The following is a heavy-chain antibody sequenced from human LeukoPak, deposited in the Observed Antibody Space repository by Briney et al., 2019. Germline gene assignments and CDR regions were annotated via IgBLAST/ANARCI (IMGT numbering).Heavy chain of an antibody. D-gene: IGHD1-26*01. Sequence: SETLSLTCTVSGGSISSSSYYWGWIRQPPGKGLEWIGNIYYSGSTYYNPSLKSRLTISVVTSKNQFSLKLSSVTAADTAVYYCARPLGGDWGQGTLVTVSS. CDR1: GGSISSSSYY. CDR3: ARPLGGD. J-gene: IGHJ4*02. V-gene: IGHV4-39*01. CDR2: IYYSGST.